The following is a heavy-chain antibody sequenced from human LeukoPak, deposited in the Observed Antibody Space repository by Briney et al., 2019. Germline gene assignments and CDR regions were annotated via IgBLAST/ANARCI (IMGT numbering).Heavy chain of an antibody. Sequence: GGSLRLSCTASGFTIGDYGISWFRQATGKGLEWVGFIRSKTYGGTTEYAASVKGRFIISRDDSKSIAYLQMNSLKTEDTAIYYCPRGTYAFDYWGQGTLVTVSS. J-gene: IGHJ4*02. CDR1: GFTIGDYG. D-gene: IGHD2-2*01. CDR2: IRSKTYGGTT. CDR3: PRGTYAFDY. V-gene: IGHV3-49*03.